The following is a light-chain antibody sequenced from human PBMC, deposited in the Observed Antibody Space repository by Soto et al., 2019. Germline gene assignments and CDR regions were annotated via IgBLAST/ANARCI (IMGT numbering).Light chain of an antibody. CDR1: SSDVGGYNY. CDR2: EVS. Sequence: QSVLTQPASVSGSPGQSITISCTGTSSDVGGYNYVSWYQQHPGKAPKLMIYEVSNRPSGVSNRFSGSKSGNTASLTISGLQAEDEADYYCRSYTSSTFFGTGTKVTVL. V-gene: IGLV2-14*01. CDR3: RSYTSSTF. J-gene: IGLJ1*01.